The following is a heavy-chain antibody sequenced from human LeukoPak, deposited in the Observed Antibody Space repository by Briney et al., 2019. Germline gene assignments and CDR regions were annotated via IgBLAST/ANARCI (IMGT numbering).Heavy chain of an antibody. D-gene: IGHD1-26*01. Sequence: ASVKVSCKASGYRFIAYYMHWVRQAPGQGLEWMGWINPNSGGTNYAQKFQGRVTMTRDTSISTAYMELSRLRSDDTAVYYCARARWELLDWLDYWGQGTLVTVSS. CDR3: ARARWELLDWLDY. J-gene: IGHJ4*02. CDR2: INPNSGGT. CDR1: GYRFIAYY. V-gene: IGHV1-2*02.